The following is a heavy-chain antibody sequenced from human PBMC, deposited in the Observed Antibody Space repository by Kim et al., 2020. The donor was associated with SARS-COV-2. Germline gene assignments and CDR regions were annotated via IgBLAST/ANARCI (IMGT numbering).Heavy chain of an antibody. CDR1: GGSISSYY. CDR3: ARGSDPYDSSGYSLDY. Sequence: SETLSLTCTVSGGSISSYYWSWIRQPPGKGLEWIGYIYYSGSTNYNPSLKSRVTISVDTSKNQFSLKLSSVTAADTAVYYCARGSDPYDSSGYSLDYWGQGTLVTVSS. V-gene: IGHV4-59*01. D-gene: IGHD3-22*01. CDR2: IYYSGST. J-gene: IGHJ4*02.